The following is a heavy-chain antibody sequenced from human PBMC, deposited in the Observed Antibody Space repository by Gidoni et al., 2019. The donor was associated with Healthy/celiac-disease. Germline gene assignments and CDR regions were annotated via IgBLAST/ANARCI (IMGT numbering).Heavy chain of an antibody. Sequence: QVQLVESGGGLVKPGGSLRLSCAASGFTFSDYYMSWIRQAPGKGLEWVSYISSSSSYTNYADSVKGRFTISRDNAKNSLYLQMNSLRAEDTAVYYCARDSHYYDSSGYLFPPYYFDYWGQGTLVTVSS. CDR1: GFTFSDYY. CDR3: ARDSHYYDSSGYLFPPYYFDY. D-gene: IGHD3-22*01. CDR2: ISSSSSYT. V-gene: IGHV3-11*06. J-gene: IGHJ4*02.